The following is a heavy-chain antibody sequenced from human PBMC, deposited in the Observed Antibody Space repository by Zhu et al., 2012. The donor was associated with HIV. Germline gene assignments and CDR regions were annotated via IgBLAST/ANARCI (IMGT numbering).Heavy chain of an antibody. J-gene: IGHJ4*02. CDR3: ARSVKGQLVFDS. D-gene: IGHD1-1*01. CDR2: MYSSGST. Sequence: QVQLQESGPQLVKPSETLSLTCTVSGGSMSNHYWNWVRQPPGKGLQWIGYMYSSGSTKYNFSLKSRVAISLDMSKNQFSLNLSSVTTADTAVYYCARSVKGQLVFDSWGQGALVTVSS. V-gene: IGHV4-59*11. CDR1: GGSMSNHY.